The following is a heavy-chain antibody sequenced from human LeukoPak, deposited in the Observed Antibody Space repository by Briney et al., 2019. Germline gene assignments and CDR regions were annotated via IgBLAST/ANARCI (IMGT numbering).Heavy chain of an antibody. J-gene: IGHJ4*02. CDR2: ISTESTYT. CDR1: GFTFSDHY. CDR3: ARSAYDSGTPPTRFDY. Sequence: PGGSLRLSCAGSGFTFSDHYMSWIRQTPGEGLEWVSYISTESTYTNYADSVKGRFTISRDNARNSLYLQMNTLRADDTAIYYCARSAYDSGTPPTRFDYWGQGTLVTVSS. D-gene: IGHD3-10*01. V-gene: IGHV3-11*03.